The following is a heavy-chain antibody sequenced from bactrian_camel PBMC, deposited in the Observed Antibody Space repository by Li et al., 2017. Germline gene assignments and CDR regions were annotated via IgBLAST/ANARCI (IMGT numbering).Heavy chain of an antibody. V-gene: IGHV3S53*01. Sequence: VQLVESGGGSVQAGGSLRLSCTASGNTSLLCCTGWFRQAPGKEREGGASTDSDGHQRYGDSALGRFTASRDSTTNTLYLQMTNLQPEDTGMYYCAARGGMYCPELSRGNAVLFDYWGQGTQVTVS. J-gene: IGHJ6*01. CDR1: GNTSLLCC. CDR2: TDSDGHQ. D-gene: IGHD3*01. CDR3: AARGGMYCPELSRGNAVLFDY.